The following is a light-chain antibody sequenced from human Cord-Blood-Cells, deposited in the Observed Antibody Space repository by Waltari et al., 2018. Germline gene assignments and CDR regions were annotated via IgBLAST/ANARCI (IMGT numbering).Light chain of an antibody. Sequence: QSALTQPASVSGSPGQSITISCTGTSSDVGGYNYVSWYQQHPGKAPKLMIYDVSNRPSGVSNRFSGSKSGNTASLTISGLQAEDEAEYYCSSYTSSSYYVVGTGTKVTVL. CDR3: SSYTSSSYYV. V-gene: IGLV2-14*01. CDR1: SSDVGGYNY. J-gene: IGLJ1*01. CDR2: DVS.